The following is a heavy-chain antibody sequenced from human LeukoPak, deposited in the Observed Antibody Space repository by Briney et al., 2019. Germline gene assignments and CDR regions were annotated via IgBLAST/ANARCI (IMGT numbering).Heavy chain of an antibody. D-gene: IGHD1-20*01. CDR1: GGSISSYY. V-gene: IGHV4-59*01. CDR2: IYYSGST. Sequence: PSETLSLTCTVSGGSISSYYWSWIRQPPGKGLEWIGYIYYSGSTNYNPSLKSRVTISVDTSKNQFSLKLSSVTAADTAVYYCASLNWNHGDTYYFDYWGQGTLVTVSS. CDR3: ASLNWNHGDTYYFDY. J-gene: IGHJ4*02.